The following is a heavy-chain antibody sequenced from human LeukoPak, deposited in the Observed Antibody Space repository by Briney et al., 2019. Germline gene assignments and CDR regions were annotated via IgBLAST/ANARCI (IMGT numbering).Heavy chain of an antibody. J-gene: IGHJ4*02. CDR3: ARDLLSRHDSSGYSSY. CDR1: GGTFSSYA. CDR2: IIPIFGTA. D-gene: IGHD3-22*01. Sequence: SVKVSCKASGGTFSSYAISWVRQAPGQGLEWMGGIIPIFGTANYARKFQGRVTITTDESTSTAYMELSSLRSEDTAVYYCARDLLSRHDSSGYSSYWGQGTLVTVSS. V-gene: IGHV1-69*05.